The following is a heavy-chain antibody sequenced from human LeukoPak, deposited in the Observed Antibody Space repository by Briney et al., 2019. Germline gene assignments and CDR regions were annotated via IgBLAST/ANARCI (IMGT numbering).Heavy chain of an antibody. V-gene: IGHV4-59*11. CDR1: GGSIRGHH. CDR3: ARGSEGLRLGELSFLFDY. Sequence: PSETLSLTCTVSGGSIRGHHCNWIRQPPGKGLEWIGYIYYSGSTNYNPSLKSRVTISVDTSKNQFSLKLSSVTAADTAVYYCARGSEGLRLGELSFLFDYWGQGTLVTVSS. J-gene: IGHJ4*02. CDR2: IYYSGST. D-gene: IGHD3-16*02.